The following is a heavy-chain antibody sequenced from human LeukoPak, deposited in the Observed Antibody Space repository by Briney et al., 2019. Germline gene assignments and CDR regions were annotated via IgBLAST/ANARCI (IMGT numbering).Heavy chain of an antibody. CDR1: GGTFSSYA. V-gene: IGHV1-69*13. CDR3: ARDHPNDYGDFDY. J-gene: IGHJ4*02. CDR2: IIPIFGTA. D-gene: IGHD4-17*01. Sequence: GASVKVSCKASGGTFSSYAISWVRQAPGQGLEWMGGIIPIFGTANYAQKFQGRVTITADESTSTAYMELSSLRSEDTAVYYCARDHPNDYGDFDYWGQGTLVTVSS.